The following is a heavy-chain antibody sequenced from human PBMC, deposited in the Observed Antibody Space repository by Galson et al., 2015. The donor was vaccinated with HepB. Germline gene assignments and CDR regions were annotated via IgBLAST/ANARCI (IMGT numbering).Heavy chain of an antibody. Sequence: SLRLSCAASGFTFSGYAMSWVRQAPGKGLEWVSGISSSSGGTTYYADSVKGRFTISRDNSKNTLYLQMNSLRAEGTAVYYCARRQQLVDYWGQGTLVTVSS. CDR1: GFTFSGYA. CDR3: ARRQQLVDY. CDR2: ISSSSGGTT. V-gene: IGHV3-23*01. J-gene: IGHJ4*02. D-gene: IGHD6-13*01.